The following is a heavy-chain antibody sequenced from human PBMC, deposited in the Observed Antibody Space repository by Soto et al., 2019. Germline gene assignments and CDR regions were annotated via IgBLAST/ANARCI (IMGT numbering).Heavy chain of an antibody. CDR2: IIPIFGTA. CDR3: ARTRGYSYGPHPWFDP. J-gene: IGHJ5*02. CDR1: GYTFTSYG. Sequence: SVKVSCKASGYTFTSYGISWVRQAPGQGLEWMGGIIPIFGTANYAQKFQGRVTITADESTSTAYMELSSLRSEDTAVYYCARTRGYSYGPHPWFDPWGQGTLVTVSS. V-gene: IGHV1-69*13. D-gene: IGHD5-18*01.